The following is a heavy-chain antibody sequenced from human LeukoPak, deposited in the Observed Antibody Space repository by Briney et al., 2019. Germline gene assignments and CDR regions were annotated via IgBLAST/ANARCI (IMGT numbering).Heavy chain of an antibody. D-gene: IGHD2/OR15-2a*01. J-gene: IGHJ4*02. CDR1: GFTFSSYA. Sequence: HPGGSLRLSCAASGFTFSSYAMHWVRQAPGKGLEWVAVISYDGSNKYYADSVRGRFTISRDNAKNSLYLQMNSLRAEDTAVYYCVRDNPRCCGVIPSNIDDYWGQGTLVTVSS. V-gene: IGHV3-30-3*01. CDR3: VRDNPRCCGVIPSNIDDY. CDR2: ISYDGSNK.